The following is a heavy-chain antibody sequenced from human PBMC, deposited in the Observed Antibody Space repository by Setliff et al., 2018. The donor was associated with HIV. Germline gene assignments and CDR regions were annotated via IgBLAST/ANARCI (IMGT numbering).Heavy chain of an antibody. Sequence: SETLSLTCAVYGGSFSGYYWSWIRQPPGKGLEWIGEINHPGSTNQNPSLKSRVTISVDTSKSQFSLKVTSVTAADTALYYCARAVRSPTTYYYVFDYWGQGTLVTVSS. CDR3: ARAVRSPTTYYYVFDY. V-gene: IGHV4-34*01. CDR1: GGSFSGYY. J-gene: IGHJ4*02. CDR2: INHPGST. D-gene: IGHD3-10*02.